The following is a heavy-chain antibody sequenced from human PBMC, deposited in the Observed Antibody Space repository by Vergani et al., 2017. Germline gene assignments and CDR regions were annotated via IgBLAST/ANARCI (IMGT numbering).Heavy chain of an antibody. CDR3: AKETQDDTVEAPAAIQGTFDN. V-gene: IGHV3-33*06. CDR2: IWSDGSKK. D-gene: IGHD2-2*02. J-gene: IGHJ4*02. Sequence: QVQLVESGGDVVQPGRSLRLSCAASGLTFSNSAMHWVRQAPGKGLEWVAVIWSDGSKKYYGDSVRGRFTISRDNSKNTLYLQMNSLRAEDTAVYYCAKETQDDTVEAPAAIQGTFDNWGQGTLVTVSS. CDR1: GLTFSNSA.